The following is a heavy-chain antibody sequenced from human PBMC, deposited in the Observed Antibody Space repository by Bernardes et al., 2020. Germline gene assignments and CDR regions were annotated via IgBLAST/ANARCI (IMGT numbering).Heavy chain of an antibody. CDR2: IGTAGDT. V-gene: IGHV3-13*01. J-gene: IGHJ6*02. CDR1: GLTFTNYY. Sequence: GGSLRLSCSASGLTFTNYYMHWVRQAIGNSLEWVSAIGTAGDTFYPVSVKGRFTISRENAKNSLYLQMNNLRAGDTAVYYCARAAYYGMDVWGQGTTVTGSS. CDR3: ARAAYYGMDV.